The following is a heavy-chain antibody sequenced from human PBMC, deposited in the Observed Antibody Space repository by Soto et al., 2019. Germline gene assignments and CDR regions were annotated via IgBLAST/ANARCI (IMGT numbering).Heavy chain of an antibody. Sequence: QVQLQQWGAGLLKPSETLSLTCAVYGGSFSGYHWSWIRQPPGKGLEWIGEINHSGRTYYNPSLKSRVTISVDTSMSQFSLNLRSVTAADTAIYYCARGHIATKLDYWGQGTLVTVSS. J-gene: IGHJ4*02. CDR3: ARGHIATKLDY. CDR1: GGSFSGYH. D-gene: IGHD5-18*01. CDR2: INHSGRT. V-gene: IGHV4-34*01.